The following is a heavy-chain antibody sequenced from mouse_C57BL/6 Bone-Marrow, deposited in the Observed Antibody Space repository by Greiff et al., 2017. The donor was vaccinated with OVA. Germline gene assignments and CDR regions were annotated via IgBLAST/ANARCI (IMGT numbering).Heavy chain of an antibody. V-gene: IGHV1-81*01. CDR2: IYPRSGNT. CDR1: GYTFTSYG. J-gene: IGHJ1*03. Sequence: QVQPKESGAELARPGASVKLSCKASGYTFTSYGISWVKQRTGQGLEWIGEIYPRSGNTYYNEKFKGKATLTADKSSSTAYMELRSLTSEDSAVYFCARFDYGSLHWYFDVWGTGTTVTVSS. D-gene: IGHD1-1*01. CDR3: ARFDYGSLHWYFDV.